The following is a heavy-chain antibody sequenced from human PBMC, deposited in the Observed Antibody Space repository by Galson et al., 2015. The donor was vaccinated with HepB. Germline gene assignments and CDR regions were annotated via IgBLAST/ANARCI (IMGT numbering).Heavy chain of an antibody. CDR1: GGSISGYY. D-gene: IGHD2-15*01. J-gene: IGHJ4*02. Sequence: TLSLTCTVSGGSISGYYWSWIRQPPGKGLEWIGYIYYSGSTHYNPSLKSRVTISLDTSKKQFSLNLSSVTAADAAVYYCASSSGGWYYFDYWGQGTLVTVSS. V-gene: IGHV4-59*01. CDR3: ASSSGGWYYFDY. CDR2: IYYSGST.